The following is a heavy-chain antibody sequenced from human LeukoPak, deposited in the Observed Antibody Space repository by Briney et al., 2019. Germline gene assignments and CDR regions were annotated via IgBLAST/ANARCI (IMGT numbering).Heavy chain of an antibody. CDR1: GYTFSGYY. J-gene: IGHJ4*02. V-gene: IGHV1-2*02. Sequence: ASVKVSCKASGYTFSGYYVHWVRQAPGQGLEWRGWINPNSGDTNFAKSFQGRVTMTRDTSISTAYMELSGLRSDDTAIYYCAISTVTAHYWGQGTLVTVSS. CDR3: AISTVTAHY. D-gene: IGHD4-4*01. CDR2: INPNSGDT.